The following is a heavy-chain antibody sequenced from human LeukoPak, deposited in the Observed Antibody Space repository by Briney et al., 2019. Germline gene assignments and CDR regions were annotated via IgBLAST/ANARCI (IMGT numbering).Heavy chain of an antibody. Sequence: ASVKVSCKASGYTFTSYDINWVRQATGQGLEWMGWMNPNSGNTGYAQKFQGRVTITRNTSISTAYMELSSLRSEDTAVYYCASILGSDKDDAFDIWGQGTMVTVSS. J-gene: IGHJ3*02. V-gene: IGHV1-8*03. CDR3: ASILGSDKDDAFDI. CDR2: MNPNSGNT. CDR1: GYTFTSYD. D-gene: IGHD3-3*02.